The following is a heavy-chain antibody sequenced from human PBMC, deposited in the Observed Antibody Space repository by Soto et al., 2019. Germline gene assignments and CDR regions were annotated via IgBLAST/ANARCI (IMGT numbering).Heavy chain of an antibody. J-gene: IGHJ4*02. CDR1: GFTFSDYA. CDR2: ISFNGINT. Sequence: QVQLVESGGGVVQPGRSLRLSCAGSGFTFSDYAMHWVSQAPGRGPEWLALISFNGINTYYADSVKGRFTISRDNSKNTLLLQMNTLRAEDTAVYYCARDVSGFEYFDFWGQGPLVTVSS. D-gene: IGHD3-9*01. CDR3: ARDVSGFEYFDF. V-gene: IGHV3-30-3*01.